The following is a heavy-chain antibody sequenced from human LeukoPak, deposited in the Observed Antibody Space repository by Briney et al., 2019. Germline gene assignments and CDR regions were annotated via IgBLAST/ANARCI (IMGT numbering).Heavy chain of an antibody. D-gene: IGHD1-26*01. CDR2: INPSGGST. V-gene: IGHV1-46*01. Sequence: GASVKVSCKASGYTFTSYYMHWVRQAPGQGLEWMGIINPSGGSTSYAQKFQGRVTMTRDMSTSTVYMELSSLRSEDTAVYYCARDTLVVGATIRFGYWGQGTLVTVSS. J-gene: IGHJ4*02. CDR3: ARDTLVVGATIRFGY. CDR1: GYTFTSYY.